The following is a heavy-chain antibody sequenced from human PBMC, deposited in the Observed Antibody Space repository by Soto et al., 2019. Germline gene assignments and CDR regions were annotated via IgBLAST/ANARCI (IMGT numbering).Heavy chain of an antibody. CDR3: ARGGYYDSSGSRNYHYYGMDV. CDR2: IYPGDSDT. D-gene: IGHD3-22*01. Sequence: GESLKISCKGSGYSFTSYWIGWVRQMPGKGLEWMGIIYPGDSDTRYSPSFQGQVTMSTDTSSRTAYMHLRSLRSDDTAVYFCARGGYYDSSGSRNYHYYGMDVWGQGTTVTVSS. V-gene: IGHV5-51*01. CDR1: GYSFTSYW. J-gene: IGHJ6*02.